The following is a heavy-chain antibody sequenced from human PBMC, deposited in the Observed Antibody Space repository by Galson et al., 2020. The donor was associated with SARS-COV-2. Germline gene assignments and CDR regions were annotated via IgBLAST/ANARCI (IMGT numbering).Heavy chain of an antibody. D-gene: IGHD3-10*01. CDR3: AKDANPGTIWYGESFDS. V-gene: IGHV3-23*01. CDR2: LSGRGGTT. CDR1: GFTFSSHA. Sequence: TGGSLRLSCAASGFTFSSHAMSWVRQAPGKGLEWVSSLSGRGGTTYYVDSVKGRFTISRDNSKNTLFLQMSSLRGEDTAVYYCAKDANPGTIWYGESFDSWGQGTLVTVSS. J-gene: IGHJ4*02.